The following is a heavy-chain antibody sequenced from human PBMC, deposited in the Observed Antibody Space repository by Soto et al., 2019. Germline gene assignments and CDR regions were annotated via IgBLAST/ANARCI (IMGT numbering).Heavy chain of an antibody. CDR1: GGSIRSYD. Sequence: SETMCVTCTVAGGSIRSYDWSWIRQQPGKGLEWIGYIYYSGSTNYNPSLKSRVTISVDTSKNQFSLKLSSVTAADTAVYYCARDRNDILTGYNNWFDPWGQGTLVTVSS. CDR2: IYYSGST. CDR3: ARDRNDILTGYNNWFDP. D-gene: IGHD3-9*01. J-gene: IGHJ5*02. V-gene: IGHV4-59*01.